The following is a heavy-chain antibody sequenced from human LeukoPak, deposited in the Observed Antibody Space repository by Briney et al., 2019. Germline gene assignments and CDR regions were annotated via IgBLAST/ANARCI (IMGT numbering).Heavy chain of an antibody. CDR1: GYTFTSHG. V-gene: IGHV1-69*13. CDR3: ARGVYCSGGSCYHQFNWFDP. J-gene: IGHJ5*02. Sequence: SVKVSCKASGYTFTSHGISWVRQAPGQRLEWMGGIIPIFGTANYAQKFQGRVTITADESTSTAYMELSSLRSEDTAVYYCARGVYCSGGSCYHQFNWFDPWGQGTLVTVSS. CDR2: IIPIFGTA. D-gene: IGHD2-15*01.